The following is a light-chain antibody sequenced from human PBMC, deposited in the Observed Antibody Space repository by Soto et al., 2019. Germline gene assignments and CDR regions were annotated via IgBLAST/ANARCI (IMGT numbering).Light chain of an antibody. CDR1: QSVSSN. V-gene: IGKV3-15*01. J-gene: IGKJ4*01. Sequence: EIVMTQSPATLSVSPGERATLSCRASQSVSSNLAWYQQKPGQAPRLLIYGASTRATGIPARFSGSGSGTESTRTISSLPSEDFTVYYCQQYNNWPPLTFGGGTKVEIK. CDR2: GAS. CDR3: QQYNNWPPLT.